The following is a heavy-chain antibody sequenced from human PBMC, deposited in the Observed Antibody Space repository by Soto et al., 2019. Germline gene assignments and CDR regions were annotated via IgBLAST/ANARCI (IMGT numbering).Heavy chain of an antibody. Sequence: ASVKVSCKVSGYTFTGYYMHWVRQAPGQGLEWMGWINPNSGGTNYAQKFQGWVTMTRDTSISTAYMELSRLRSDDTAVYYCARAGFGESFRSFDYWGQGTLVTVSS. J-gene: IGHJ4*02. CDR2: INPNSGGT. CDR1: GYTFTGYY. CDR3: ARAGFGESFRSFDY. D-gene: IGHD3-10*01. V-gene: IGHV1-2*04.